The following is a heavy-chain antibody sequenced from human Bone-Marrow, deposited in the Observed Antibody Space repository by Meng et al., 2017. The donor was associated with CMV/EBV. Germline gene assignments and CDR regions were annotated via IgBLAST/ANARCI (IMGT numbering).Heavy chain of an antibody. J-gene: IGHJ4*02. CDR2: INWNGGST. CDR1: GFTFDDYG. Sequence: GESLKISCAASGFTFDDYGMSWVRQAPGKGLEWVSGINWNGGSTGYADSVKGRFTISRDNAKNSLYLQMNSLRAEDTALYYCARGGDSSGYSPLYYFDYWRQGTLVTVSS. D-gene: IGHD3-22*01. CDR3: ARGGDSSGYSPLYYFDY. V-gene: IGHV3-20*04.